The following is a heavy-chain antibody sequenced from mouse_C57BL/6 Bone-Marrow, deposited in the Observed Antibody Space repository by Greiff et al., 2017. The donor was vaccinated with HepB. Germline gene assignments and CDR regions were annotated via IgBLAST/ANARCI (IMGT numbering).Heavy chain of an antibody. Sequence: EVQLVESGGGLVQPKGSLKLSCAASGFSFNTYAMNWVRQAPGKGLEWVARIRSKSNNYATYYADSVKDRFTISRDDSESMLYLQMNNLKTEDTAMYYCVSHDYDGDYYAMDYWGQGTSVTVSS. CDR3: VSHDYDGDYYAMDY. V-gene: IGHV10-1*01. CDR2: IRSKSNNYAT. J-gene: IGHJ4*01. D-gene: IGHD2-4*01. CDR1: GFSFNTYA.